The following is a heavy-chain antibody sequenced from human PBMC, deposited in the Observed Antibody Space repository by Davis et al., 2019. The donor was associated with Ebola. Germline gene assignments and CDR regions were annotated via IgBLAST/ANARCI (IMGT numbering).Heavy chain of an antibody. Sequence: MPGGSLRLSCAVYGGSFSGYYWSWIRQPPGKGLEWIGEINHSGSTNYNPSLKSRVTISLDTSKNQFFLKVNSMTAADTAVYYCARVGAATGGELDHWGQGSLVTVSS. V-gene: IGHV4-34*01. J-gene: IGHJ4*02. D-gene: IGHD3-16*01. CDR1: GGSFSGYY. CDR3: ARVGAATGGELDH. CDR2: INHSGST.